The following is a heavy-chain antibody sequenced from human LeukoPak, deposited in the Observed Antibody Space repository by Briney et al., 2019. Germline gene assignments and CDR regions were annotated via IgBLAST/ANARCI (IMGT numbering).Heavy chain of an antibody. CDR3: ASASEWDIVVVPAAMDY. V-gene: IGHV3-11*04. J-gene: IGHJ4*02. Sequence: GGSLRLSCAASGFTFSDYNMRWIRQAPGKGLEWVSSISRSGSTKYYADSVKGRFTISRDNAKNSLFLQMNSLRAEDTAVYYCASASEWDIVVVPAAMDYWGQGTLVTVSS. CDR2: ISRSGSTK. D-gene: IGHD2-2*01. CDR1: GFTFSDYN.